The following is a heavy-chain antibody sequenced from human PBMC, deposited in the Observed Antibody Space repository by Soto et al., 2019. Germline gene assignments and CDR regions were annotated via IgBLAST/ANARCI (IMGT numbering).Heavy chain of an antibody. Sequence: LSLTCTVSGGSISSSSYYWGWIRQPPGKGLEWIGSIYYSGSTYYNPSLKSRVTISVDTSKNQFSLKLSSVTAADTAVYYCARQGYYYYYGMDVWGQGTTVTVSS. CDR1: GGSISSSSYY. CDR2: IYYSGST. J-gene: IGHJ6*02. V-gene: IGHV4-39*01. CDR3: ARQGYYYYYGMDV.